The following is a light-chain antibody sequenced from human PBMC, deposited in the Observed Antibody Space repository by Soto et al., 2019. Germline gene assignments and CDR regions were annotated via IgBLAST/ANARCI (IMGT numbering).Light chain of an antibody. Sequence: QSALTQPHSASGAPGQSVTISCIGTSSEVGGYNYVSWYQQHPGKAPKLMIYEVSKRPSGVPDRFSGSKSGNTASLTVSGLQAEDEADYYCSSYAGSNNYVFGTGTKVTVL. CDR2: EVS. CDR1: SSEVGGYNY. V-gene: IGLV2-8*01. J-gene: IGLJ1*01. CDR3: SSYAGSNNYV.